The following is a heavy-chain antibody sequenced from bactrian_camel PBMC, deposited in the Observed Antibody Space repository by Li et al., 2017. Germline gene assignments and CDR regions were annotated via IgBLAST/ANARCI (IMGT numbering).Heavy chain of an antibody. J-gene: IGHJ4*01. CDR2: FHSQGRT. Sequence: HVQLVESGGGSAQAGGSLRISCQASGRVYNNTYSWFRQAPGQGREGIAGFHSQGRTRYTDAVKGRFTVSKDNTKNIVYLQMNNLKPEDTAMYYCAADHNRGCMGWSTVEYDITGQGTQVTVS. D-gene: IGHD3*01. CDR3: AADHNRGCMGWSTVEYDI. V-gene: IGHV3S53*01. CDR1: GRVYNNT.